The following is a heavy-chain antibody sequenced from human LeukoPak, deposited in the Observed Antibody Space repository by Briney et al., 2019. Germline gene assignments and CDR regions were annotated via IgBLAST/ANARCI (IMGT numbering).Heavy chain of an antibody. D-gene: IGHD3-10*01. CDR2: IIPIFGTA. CDR1: GGTFSSYA. V-gene: IGHV1-69*05. CDR3: ARDRGTGRGDRGVIRKNYYYYYYMDV. Sequence: ASVKVSFKASGGTFSSYAISWVRQAPGQGLEWMGGIIPIFGTANYAQKFQGRVTITTDESTSTAYMELSSLRSEDTAVYYCARDRGTGRGDRGVIRKNYYYYYYMDVWGKGTTVTVSS. J-gene: IGHJ6*03.